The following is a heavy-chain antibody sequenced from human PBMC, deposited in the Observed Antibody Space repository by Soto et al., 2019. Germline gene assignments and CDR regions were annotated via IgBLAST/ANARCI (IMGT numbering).Heavy chain of an antibody. Sequence: WETLSLTCTVPGASISTTDYYWSWVRRPPGNELEWLGRLYYSGSTYYNPSLKGRLTLSVDTSKNQFSLQVTSVTATDTAVYYCASSVNIHHYHMRMDVWGQGTTVTSP. CDR2: LYYSGST. CDR1: GASISTTDYY. V-gene: IGHV4-39*01. CDR3: ASSVNIHHYHMRMDV. D-gene: IGHD1-26*01. J-gene: IGHJ6*02.